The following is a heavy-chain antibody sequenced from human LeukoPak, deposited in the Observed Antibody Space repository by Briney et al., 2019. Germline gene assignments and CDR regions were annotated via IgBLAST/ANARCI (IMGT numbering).Heavy chain of an antibody. Sequence: GGSLRLSCAASGFTFSTYEMNWVRQAPGKGLEWPLHISNSGDSIHYADSVKGRFTISRDNAKNSLYLQMNSLRAEDTAFYYCARTRNGPFDYWGQGTLVTVSS. CDR2: ISNSGDSI. D-gene: IGHD2-2*01. CDR3: ARTRNGPFDY. V-gene: IGHV3-48*03. CDR1: GFTFSTYE. J-gene: IGHJ4*02.